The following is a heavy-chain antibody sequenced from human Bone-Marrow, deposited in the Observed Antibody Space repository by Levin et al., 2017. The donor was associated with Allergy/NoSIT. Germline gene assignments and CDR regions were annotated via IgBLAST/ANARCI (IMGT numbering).Heavy chain of an antibody. D-gene: IGHD2-2*01. CDR3: AKDEGPFSSSFAFDC. V-gene: IGHV3-21*01. CDR1: GFNFASYG. J-gene: IGHJ4*02. CDR2: ISGTGRHI. Sequence: PGESLKISCAASGFNFASYGMNWVRQAPGKGLEWVSSISGTGRHIYLADSLKGRFTISRDNAKNSLSLQMNNLRVEDTAVLYCAKDEGPFSSSFAFDCWGQGALVTVSS.